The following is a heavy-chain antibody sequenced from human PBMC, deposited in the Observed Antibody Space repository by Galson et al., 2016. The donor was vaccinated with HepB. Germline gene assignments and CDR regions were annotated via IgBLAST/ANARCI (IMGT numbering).Heavy chain of an antibody. Sequence: SETLSLTCAVSGASISDSNWWTWVRQVPGKGLEWIGEIYHTGTSNNNPFLSSRFTLSLDKSRNQFSLNLTSVTAADTAVYYCARASIIPGARMIFDPWGQGTLVTVSS. CDR3: ARASIIPGARMIFDP. J-gene: IGHJ5*02. D-gene: IGHD3-16*01. V-gene: IGHV4-4*02. CDR2: IYHTGTS. CDR1: GASISDSNW.